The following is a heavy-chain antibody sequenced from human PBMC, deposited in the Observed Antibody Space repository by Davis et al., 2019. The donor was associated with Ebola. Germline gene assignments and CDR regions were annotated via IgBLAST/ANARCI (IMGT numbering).Heavy chain of an antibody. CDR1: GGTFSSYT. CDR3: ARRGVLPSPVAFDI. CDR2: INPNSGGT. D-gene: IGHD3-10*01. Sequence: AASVKVSCKASGGTFSSYTISWVRQAPGQGLEWMGRINPNSGGTNYAQKFQGRVTMTRDTSISTAYMELSRLRSDDTAVYYCARRGVLPSPVAFDIWGQGTMVTVSS. V-gene: IGHV1-2*06. J-gene: IGHJ3*02.